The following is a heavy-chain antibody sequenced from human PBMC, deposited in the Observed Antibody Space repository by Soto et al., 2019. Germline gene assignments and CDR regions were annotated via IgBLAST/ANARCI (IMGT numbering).Heavy chain of an antibody. CDR2: INSDGSSA. CDR1: GFSFSSYW. CDR3: AKGVPAATRYFQH. Sequence: VQLVESGGGLVQTGGSLRLSCAASGFSFSSYWMHWVRHAPGKGLVWVSRINSDGSSATYADSVKSRFTISRDNAKNTLYLQMNSLTPEDTAVYYCAKGVPAATRYFQHWGQGTLVTVSS. J-gene: IGHJ1*01. V-gene: IGHV3-74*01. D-gene: IGHD2-2*01.